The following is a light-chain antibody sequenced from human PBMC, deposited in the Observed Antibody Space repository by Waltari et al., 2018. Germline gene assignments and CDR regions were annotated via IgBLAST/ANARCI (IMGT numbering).Light chain of an antibody. J-gene: IGKJ1*01. V-gene: IGKV3-20*01. CDR2: GAS. Sequence: EIVLTQSPGTLSLSPGERATLSCRASQSVSSIYLAWYQQKPGQAPRLLIYGASSRATGIPDMFNGSGSGTDFTLTISRLEPEDYAVYYCQQYGSLPRTFGQGTKVEIK. CDR1: QSVSSIY. CDR3: QQYGSLPRT.